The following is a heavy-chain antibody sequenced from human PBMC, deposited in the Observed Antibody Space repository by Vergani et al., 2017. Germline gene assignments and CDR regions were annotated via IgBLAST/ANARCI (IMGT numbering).Heavy chain of an antibody. Sequence: QVQLVQSEAEVKKPGASVRVSCKASEYSFTSYYIHWMRQAPGQGLEWMGWINPSSGGTNYAQKFQGRVTITADKSTSTAYMELSSLRSEDTAVYYCARGGSYYDSSGYYERPFDYWGQGTLVTVSS. CDR1: EYSFTSYY. D-gene: IGHD3-22*01. CDR2: INPSSGGT. CDR3: ARGGSYYDSSGYYERPFDY. V-gene: IGHV1-2*02. J-gene: IGHJ4*02.